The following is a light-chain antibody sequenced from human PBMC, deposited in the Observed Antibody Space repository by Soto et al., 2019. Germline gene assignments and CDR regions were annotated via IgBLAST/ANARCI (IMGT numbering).Light chain of an antibody. CDR1: QTVTNTY. V-gene: IGKV3-20*01. CDR3: QQYGTLPPT. Sequence: EIVLTQSPGTLSLSPGERATLSCRASQTVTNTYLAWYQQKSGQAPKFLIYGASNMATGIPDRFSGSGYGTDFTLTISRLEPEDFSVYYCQQYGTLPPTFGGGTKVDI. J-gene: IGKJ4*01. CDR2: GAS.